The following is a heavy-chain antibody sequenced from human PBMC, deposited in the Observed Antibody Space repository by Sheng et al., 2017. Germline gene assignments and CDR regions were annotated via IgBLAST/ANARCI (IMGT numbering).Heavy chain of an antibody. Sequence: QVQLVESGGGVVQPGRSLRLSCAASGFTFSSYAMHWVRQAPGKGLEWVAVISYDGSNKYYADSVKGRFTISRDNSKNTLYLQMNSLRAEDTAVYYCARPRRLLLRDAFDIWGQGTMVTVSS. CDR3: ARPRRLLLRDAFDI. V-gene: IGHV3-30-3*01. CDR1: GFTFSSYA. J-gene: IGHJ3*02. CDR2: ISYDGSNK. D-gene: IGHD4-17*01.